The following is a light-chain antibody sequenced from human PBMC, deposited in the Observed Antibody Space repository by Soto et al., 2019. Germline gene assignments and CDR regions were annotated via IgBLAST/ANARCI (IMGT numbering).Light chain of an antibody. CDR3: VSFTTSRSYV. V-gene: IGLV2-14*03. CDR1: SSDVGAYIF. J-gene: IGLJ1*01. CDR2: DII. Sequence: QSALTQPASVSGSPGQSITISCTGTSSDVGAYIFVSWYQQHPGKAPKLMIYDIINRPLGVSNRFSGSKSGNTASLTISGLQAEDEADYYCVSFTTSRSYVFGTGTKVTVL.